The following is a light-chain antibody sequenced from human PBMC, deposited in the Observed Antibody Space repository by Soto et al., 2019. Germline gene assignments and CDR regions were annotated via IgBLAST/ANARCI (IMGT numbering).Light chain of an antibody. V-gene: IGLV2-8*01. CDR3: SSDVGSMV. Sequence: QSALTQPPSASASPGQSVTISCTGTSSDFGGYNYVSWYQQHPGKAPKLVIYDVTKRPSGVPARFSSSKSGNTASLTVSGPQAEDEADYYCSSDVGSMVFGGGTKLTVL. CDR1: SSDFGGYNY. J-gene: IGLJ2*01. CDR2: DVT.